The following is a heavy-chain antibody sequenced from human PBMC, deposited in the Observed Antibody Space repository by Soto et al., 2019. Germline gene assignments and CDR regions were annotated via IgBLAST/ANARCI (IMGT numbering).Heavy chain of an antibody. J-gene: IGHJ6*02. CDR3: AGLYGSGSRYYYYYGMDV. CDR2: IYYSGST. V-gene: IGHV4-59*01. D-gene: IGHD3-10*01. CDR1: GGSISSYY. Sequence: SETLSLTCTVSGGSISSYYWSWIRQPPGKGLEWIGYIYYSGSTNYNPSLKSRVTISVDTSKNQFSLKLSSVTAADTAVYYCAGLYGSGSRYYYYYGMDVWGQGTTVTVSS.